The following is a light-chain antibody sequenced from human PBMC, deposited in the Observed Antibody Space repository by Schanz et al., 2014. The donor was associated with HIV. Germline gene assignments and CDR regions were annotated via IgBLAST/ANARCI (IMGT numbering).Light chain of an antibody. J-gene: IGKJ4*01. Sequence: EIVLTQSPGTLSLFPGERAALSCRASQTITNNFLAWYQQRPGQAPRLLIYGASSRATGIPARFSGSGSGTDFTLTISSLEPEDFAVYYCQQRSNWFLTFGGGTKVEIK. CDR2: GAS. V-gene: IGKV3D-20*02. CDR1: QTITNNF. CDR3: QQRSNWFLT.